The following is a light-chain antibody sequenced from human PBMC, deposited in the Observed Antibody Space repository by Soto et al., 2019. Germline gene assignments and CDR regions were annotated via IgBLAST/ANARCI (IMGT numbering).Light chain of an antibody. V-gene: IGKV1-17*01. Sequence: DIQMTQSPSSLSASVGDRVTITCRASQAIGKALAWYQHKPGKAPQRLIYAASQNGVPSRFSGSGSGTEFTPTISSLQPEDSATYFCLQRDSYPLAFGGGTKVDIK. CDR3: LQRDSYPLA. J-gene: IGKJ4*01. CDR2: AAS. CDR1: QAIGKA.